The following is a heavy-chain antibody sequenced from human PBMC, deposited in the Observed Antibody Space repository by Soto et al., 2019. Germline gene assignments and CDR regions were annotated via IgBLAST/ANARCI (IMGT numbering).Heavy chain of an antibody. CDR2: ITESGSST. Sequence: ESLKISCSASGFSFSTCSISWVRQASGKGLEWVSSITESGSSTYHADSVKGRFIISRDNSKNTLFLQMNSLSAEDTAVYYCANGGIGRSGLDSWGQGNLVTVSS. CDR3: ANGGIGRSGLDS. CDR1: GFSFSTCS. D-gene: IGHD1-26*01. J-gene: IGHJ4*02. V-gene: IGHV3-23*01.